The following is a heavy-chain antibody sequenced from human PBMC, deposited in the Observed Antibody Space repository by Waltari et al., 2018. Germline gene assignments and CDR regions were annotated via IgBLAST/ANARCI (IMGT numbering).Heavy chain of an antibody. CDR3: VKDGTTTAGYFDH. V-gene: IGHV3-30*18. J-gene: IGHJ4*02. Sequence: QVQLVESGGGVVQPGSSLTLSCAASGFTFSNSGMHWVRQAPGKGLEWVAVISHDGVDKYYADSVKGRLTIFRDNSKDTLYVQIKSPRSEDTGLYYCVKDGTTTAGYFDHWGQGTPVTVSS. CDR1: GFTFSNSG. CDR2: ISHDGVDK. D-gene: IGHD1-1*01.